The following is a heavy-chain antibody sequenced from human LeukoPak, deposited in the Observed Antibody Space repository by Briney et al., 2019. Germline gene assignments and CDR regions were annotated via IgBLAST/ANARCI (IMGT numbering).Heavy chain of an antibody. D-gene: IGHD1-26*01. CDR2: ISSSGSTI. V-gene: IGHV3-48*04. CDR3: ARGSYSDDAFDI. Sequence: GGSLRLSCAGSGFTFSRFGMHWVRQAPGKGLEWVSYISSSGSTIYYADSVKGRFTISRDNAKNSLYLQMNSLRAEDTAVYYCARGSYSDDAFDIWGQGTMVTVSS. J-gene: IGHJ3*02. CDR1: GFTFSRFG.